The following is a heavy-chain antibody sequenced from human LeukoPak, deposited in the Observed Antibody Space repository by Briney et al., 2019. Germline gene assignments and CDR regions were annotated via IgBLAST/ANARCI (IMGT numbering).Heavy chain of an antibody. Sequence: GRSLRLSCAASGFTFSSYAMHWVRQAPGKGLEWVSYISSSSSTIYYADSVKGRFTISRDNAKNSLYLQMNSLRAEDTAVYYCAKDQSYYDFWSGSSASYYFDYWGQGTLVTVSS. V-gene: IGHV3-48*01. CDR2: ISSSSSTI. D-gene: IGHD3-3*01. CDR1: GFTFSSYA. CDR3: AKDQSYYDFWSGSSASYYFDY. J-gene: IGHJ4*02.